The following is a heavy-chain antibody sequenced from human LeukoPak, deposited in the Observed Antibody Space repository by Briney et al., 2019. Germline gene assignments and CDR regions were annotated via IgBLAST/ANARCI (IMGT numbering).Heavy chain of an antibody. Sequence: PGGSLRLSCAASGFTFSSYSMNWVRQAPGKGLEWVSSISSSSSYIYYADSVKGRFTISRDNAKNSLYLQMNSLRAEDTAVYYCGRDGRENYYYDSSGYYIGYWGQGTLVTVSS. CDR2: ISSSSSYI. CDR1: GFTFSSYS. J-gene: IGHJ4*02. V-gene: IGHV3-21*01. D-gene: IGHD3-22*01. CDR3: GRDGRENYYYDSSGYYIGY.